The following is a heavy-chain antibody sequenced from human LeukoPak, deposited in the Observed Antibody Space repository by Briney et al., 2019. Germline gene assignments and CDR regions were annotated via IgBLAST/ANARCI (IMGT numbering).Heavy chain of an antibody. CDR1: GYSISRGYY. J-gene: IGHJ5*02. CDR2: IYHSGDT. Sequence: SETLSLTCTVSGYSISRGYYWGWIRQSPGKGLEWIGSIYHSGDTYYNPSVRSRVTISVDMSKNQFSLKLSSVTAADTAVYYCARSYPAYSSGWYSFDPWGQGTLVTVSS. CDR3: ARSYPAYSSGWYSFDP. V-gene: IGHV4-38-2*02. D-gene: IGHD6-19*01.